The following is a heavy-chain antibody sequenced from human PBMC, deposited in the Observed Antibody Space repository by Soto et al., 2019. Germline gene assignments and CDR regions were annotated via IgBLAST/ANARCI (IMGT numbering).Heavy chain of an antibody. V-gene: IGHV1-69*02. J-gene: IGHJ4*02. Sequence: QVQLVQSGAEVKKPGSSVKVSCKASGGTFSSYTISWVRQAPGQGLEWMGRIIPILGIANYAQKFQGRVTITADKSTSTAYMELSRLRSADTAVYYCARPDSGYDDYFDYWGQGTLVTVSS. CDR3: ARPDSGYDDYFDY. CDR2: IIPILGIA. D-gene: IGHD5-12*01. CDR1: GGTFSSYT.